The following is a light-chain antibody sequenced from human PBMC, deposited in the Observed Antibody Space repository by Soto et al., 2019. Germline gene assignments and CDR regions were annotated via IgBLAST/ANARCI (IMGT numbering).Light chain of an antibody. Sequence: VVTQSPVALSLSPGDRATLSCRASQDVGTYVAWYQVRGGQAPRLLISGASKRATGIPDRISGGGSGADFPLTINSLKSEDSGTYFCQQGGKWPVTFGQGTRVEIK. CDR1: QDVGTY. V-gene: IGKV3D-11*01. CDR3: QQGGKWPVT. J-gene: IGKJ5*01. CDR2: GAS.